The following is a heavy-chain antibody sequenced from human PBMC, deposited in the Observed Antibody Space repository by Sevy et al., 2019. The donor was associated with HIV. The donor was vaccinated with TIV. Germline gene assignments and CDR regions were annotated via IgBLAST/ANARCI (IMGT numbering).Heavy chain of an antibody. CDR1: GFTFSSYW. CDR3: ESGRIVDTIGEVDAFDI. Sequence: GGSLGLSCAASGFTFSSYWMSWVRQAPGKGLEWVANIKQDGSEKYYVDSVKGRFTISRDNAKNSLYLQMNSLRAEDTAVYYCESGRIVDTIGEVDAFDIYGQGTMVTVSS. V-gene: IGHV3-7*01. J-gene: IGHJ3*02. D-gene: IGHD5-12*01. CDR2: IKQDGSEK.